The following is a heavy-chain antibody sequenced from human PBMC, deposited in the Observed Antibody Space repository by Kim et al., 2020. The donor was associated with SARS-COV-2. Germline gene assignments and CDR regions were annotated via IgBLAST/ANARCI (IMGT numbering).Heavy chain of an antibody. Sequence: KFAHSYQGRVSMTRDTSTSTACMELTTLRPDDTAVYYCARRQGGGDNAFDIWGQGTLVTVS. J-gene: IGHJ3*02. D-gene: IGHD1-26*01. V-gene: IGHV1-2*07. CDR3: ARRQGGGDNAFDI.